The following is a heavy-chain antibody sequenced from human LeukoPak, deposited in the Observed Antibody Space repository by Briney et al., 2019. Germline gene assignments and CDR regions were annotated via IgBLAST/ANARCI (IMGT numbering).Heavy chain of an antibody. V-gene: IGHV3-23*01. D-gene: IGHD2-15*01. J-gene: IGHJ6*03. CDR3: AKNGDRGAYCSGGSCYPYYYYYIDV. CDR1: EFTFSDYY. CDR2: ISATGGTT. Sequence: PGGSLRLSCAASEFTFSDYYMSWVRQAPGKGLEWVSAISATGGTTYYADSVKGRFTISRDNSKNTLYLQMNSLRAEDTAIYYCAKNGDRGAYCSGGSCYPYYYYYIDVWGKGTTVTISS.